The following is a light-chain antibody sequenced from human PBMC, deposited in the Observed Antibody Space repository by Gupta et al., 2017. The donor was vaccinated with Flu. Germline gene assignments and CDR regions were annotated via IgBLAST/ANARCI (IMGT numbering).Light chain of an antibody. V-gene: IGKV1-5*03. CDR2: KAS. Sequence: PSTLSASVGDRVTITCRASQSISSWLAWYQQKPGKAPKLLIYKASSLESGVPSRFSGSGSGTEFTLTISSLQPDDFATYYCQQYNSYLITFGQGTRLEIK. CDR3: QQYNSYLIT. J-gene: IGKJ5*01. CDR1: QSISSW.